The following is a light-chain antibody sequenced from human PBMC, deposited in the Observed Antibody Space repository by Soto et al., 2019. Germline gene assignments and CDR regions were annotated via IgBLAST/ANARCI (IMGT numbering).Light chain of an antibody. J-gene: IGLJ1*01. CDR1: SSDVGGYNY. CDR2: EVT. CDR3: MSYAGMYTYV. Sequence: QSALTQPPSASGSPGQSVTISCTGTSSDVGGYNYLSWYQHRPGKAPQLIIYEVTKRPSWVPNRFFGSKSGNTASLTVSGLQAEDEADYFCMSYAGMYTYVFGTGTKVTVL. V-gene: IGLV2-8*01.